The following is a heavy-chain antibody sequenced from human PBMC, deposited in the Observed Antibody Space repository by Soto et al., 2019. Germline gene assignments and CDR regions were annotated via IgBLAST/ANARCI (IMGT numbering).Heavy chain of an antibody. CDR1: GYTFTSYG. D-gene: IGHD2-21*02. J-gene: IGHJ4*02. CDR2: ISAYNGNT. CDR3: ARDQWGVGAVVVTDY. Sequence: QVQLVQSGAEVKKPGASVKVSCKASGYTFTSYGISWVRQAPGQGLEWMGWISAYNGNTNYAQKLQGRVTMTTDTSTSTAYMELRSLRSDDTTVYYCARDQWGVGAVVVTDYWGQGTLVTVSS. V-gene: IGHV1-18*01.